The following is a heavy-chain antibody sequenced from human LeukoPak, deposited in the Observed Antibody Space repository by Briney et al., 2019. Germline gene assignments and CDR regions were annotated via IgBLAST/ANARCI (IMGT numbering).Heavy chain of an antibody. CDR2: IYYSGST. Sequence: SETLSLTCTVSGGSISSYYWSWIRQPPGKGLGWIGYIYYSGSTNYNPSLKSRVTISVDTSKNQFSLKLSSVTAADTAVYYCARLGDYLDYWGQGTLVTVSS. CDR3: ARLGDYLDY. J-gene: IGHJ4*02. CDR1: GGSISSYY. V-gene: IGHV4-59*08. D-gene: IGHD3-16*01.